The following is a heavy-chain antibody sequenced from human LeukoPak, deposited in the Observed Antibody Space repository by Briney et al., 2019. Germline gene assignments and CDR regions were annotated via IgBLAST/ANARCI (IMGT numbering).Heavy chain of an antibody. CDR3: ARASHSSSPLNWFDP. V-gene: IGHV1-69*05. Sequence: GASVTVSCMAPGGTFSIYAISWVRQAPGQGLEWLGGINPIFGTASYIQKFQGRVTITTDESTSTAYMELSSLRSEDTAVYYCARASHSSSPLNWFDPWGQGTLVTVSS. J-gene: IGHJ5*02. CDR1: GGTFSIYA. CDR2: INPIFGTA. D-gene: IGHD6-6*01.